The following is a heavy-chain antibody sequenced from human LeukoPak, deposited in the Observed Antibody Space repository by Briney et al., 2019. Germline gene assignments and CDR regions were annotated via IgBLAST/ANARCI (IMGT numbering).Heavy chain of an antibody. CDR3: TRARGGYDFSTYYFDY. J-gene: IGHJ4*02. V-gene: IGHV3-49*04. Sequence: GRSLRLSRTASGFTLCDYAMSSVPQAPGRGRECGGFIRSKAYGGTTEYAESVKGRFTISRDDSKSIAYLQMSSLKTEDTAVYYCTRARGGYDFSTYYFDYWGQGTLVTVAS. D-gene: IGHD5-12*01. CDR1: GFTLCDYA. CDR2: IRSKAYGGTT.